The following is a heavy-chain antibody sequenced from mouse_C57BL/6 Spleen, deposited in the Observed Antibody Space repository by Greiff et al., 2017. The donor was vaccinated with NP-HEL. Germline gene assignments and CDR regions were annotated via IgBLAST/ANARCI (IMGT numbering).Heavy chain of an antibody. Sequence: EVQLQQSGAELVRPGASVKLSCTASGFNIKDDYMHWVKQRPEQGLEWIGWIDPENGDTEYVSQFQGKATITADTSSNTAYLQLSSLTSEDTAVYYCTKGSNYEAYWGQGTLVTVSA. D-gene: IGHD2-5*01. CDR3: TKGSNYEAY. CDR2: IDPENGDT. CDR1: GFNIKDDY. V-gene: IGHV14-4*01. J-gene: IGHJ3*01.